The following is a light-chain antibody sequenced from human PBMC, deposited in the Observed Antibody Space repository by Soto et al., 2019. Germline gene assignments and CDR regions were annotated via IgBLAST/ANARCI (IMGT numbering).Light chain of an antibody. Sequence: QSVLTQPASVSGSPGQSITISCTGTSSDVGAYNYVSWYQHHPGKVPKLLIYEVSNRPSGVSNRFSGSQSGNTASLTISGLQAEDEADYYCSSYTSSSNYVFGTGTKVTVL. CDR2: EVS. CDR3: SSYTSSSNYV. CDR1: SSDVGAYNY. J-gene: IGLJ1*01. V-gene: IGLV2-14*01.